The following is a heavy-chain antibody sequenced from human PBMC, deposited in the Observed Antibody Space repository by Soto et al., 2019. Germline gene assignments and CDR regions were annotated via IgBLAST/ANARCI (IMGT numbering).Heavy chain of an antibody. D-gene: IGHD6-19*01. CDR2: IYYSGST. CDR1: GGSISSYY. CDR3: ARVVAVAGTPLFFYYYYGMDV. V-gene: IGHV4-59*01. J-gene: IGHJ6*02. Sequence: SETLSLTCTVSGGSISSYYWSWIRQPPGKGLEWIGYIYYSGSTNYNPSLKSRVTISVDTSKNQFSLKLSSVTAADTAVYYCARVVAVAGTPLFFYYYYGMDVWGQGTTVTVS.